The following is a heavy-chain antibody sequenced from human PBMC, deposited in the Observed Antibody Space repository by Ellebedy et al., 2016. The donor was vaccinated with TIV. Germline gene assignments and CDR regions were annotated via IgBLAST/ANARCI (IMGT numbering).Heavy chain of an antibody. J-gene: IGHJ4*02. CDR1: GFTFSSYN. Sequence: GESLKISCAASGFTFSSYNMNWVRQAPGKGLEWFSSISSNSGNKYCADSVEGRFTISRDNAKNSLYLQMNSLRAEDTAVYFCARSRGVSYWGQGTLVTVSS. CDR2: ISSNSGNK. V-gene: IGHV3-21*04. D-gene: IGHD2-8*01. CDR3: ARSRGVSY.